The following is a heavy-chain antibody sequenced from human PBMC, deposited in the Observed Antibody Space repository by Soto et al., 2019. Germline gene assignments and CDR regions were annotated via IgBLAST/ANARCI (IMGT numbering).Heavy chain of an antibody. J-gene: IGHJ6*02. D-gene: IGHD1-26*01. CDR1: GFTFSNYG. CDR2: IWYDGSND. Sequence: GGSLRLSCAASGFTFSNYGMHWVRQAPGKGLEWVAIIWYDGSNDYYVDSVKGRFTISRDNSKNTLSLQMNSLRAEDTAVYYCARDRWEFQLFYYGLDVWGQGTTVTVSS. CDR3: ARDRWEFQLFYYGLDV. V-gene: IGHV3-33*01.